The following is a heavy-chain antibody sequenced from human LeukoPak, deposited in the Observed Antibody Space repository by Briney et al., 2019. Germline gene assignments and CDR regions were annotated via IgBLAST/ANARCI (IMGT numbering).Heavy chain of an antibody. Sequence: SEALSLTCTVSGGSISSGTYYWRWIRQPAGKGLEWIGRISTSGSTDYNPSLKSRVTISVDKSKNPFSLKLSSVTAADTAVYYCARDSGLVYSRTSNWFDPWGQGTLVTVSS. D-gene: IGHD6-13*01. CDR3: ARDSGLVYSRTSNWFDP. CDR1: GGSISSGTYY. V-gene: IGHV4-61*02. CDR2: ISTSGST. J-gene: IGHJ5*02.